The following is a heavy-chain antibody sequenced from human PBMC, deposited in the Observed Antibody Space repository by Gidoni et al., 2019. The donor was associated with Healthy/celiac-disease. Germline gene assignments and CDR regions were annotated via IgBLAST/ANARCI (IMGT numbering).Heavy chain of an antibody. CDR3: ARGTPRSWSPVDY. Sequence: QLQQSGPVLALPSATLSLTCTVSGGSISSYYWSWSQQPAGKGLEWIERIYTSGSTTYNPSLKSRVTMSVDTSRNQFSLKLSAVTAADTAVYYCARGTPRSWSPVDYWGQGTLVTVSS. V-gene: IGHV4-4*07. J-gene: IGHJ4*02. CDR1: GGSISSYY. D-gene: IGHD1-1*01. CDR2: IYTSGST.